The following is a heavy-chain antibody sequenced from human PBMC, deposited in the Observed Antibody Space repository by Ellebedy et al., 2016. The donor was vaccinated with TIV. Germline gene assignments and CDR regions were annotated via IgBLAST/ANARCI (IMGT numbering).Heavy chain of an antibody. V-gene: IGHV3-23*01. CDR2: ISGDGIRK. D-gene: IGHD4-11*01. CDR3: AKGATDYPGGHYYYGMDV. J-gene: IGHJ6*04. CDR1: RFTFSIFS. Sequence: GESLKISCAASRFTFSIFSMSLFRPAPGMGLEWVSAISGDGIRKYYADSVKGRFTSARDNSQNTLYVQMNSRRAEDTAVYYCAKGATDYPGGHYYYGMDVWGKGTTVTVSS.